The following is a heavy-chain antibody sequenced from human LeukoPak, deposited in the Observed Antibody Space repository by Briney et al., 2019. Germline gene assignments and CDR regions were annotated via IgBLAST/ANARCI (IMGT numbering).Heavy chain of an antibody. CDR1: GFTFSSYA. D-gene: IGHD3-22*01. Sequence: GGSLRLSCAPSGFTFSSYAMSWVREAPGKGLEWVSAISGSGGSTYYADSVKGRFTISRDNSKNTLYLQMNSLRAEDTAVYYCAKDPPYYDSSGYYFDYWGQGTLVTVSS. CDR3: AKDPPYYDSSGYYFDY. J-gene: IGHJ4*02. V-gene: IGHV3-23*01. CDR2: ISGSGGST.